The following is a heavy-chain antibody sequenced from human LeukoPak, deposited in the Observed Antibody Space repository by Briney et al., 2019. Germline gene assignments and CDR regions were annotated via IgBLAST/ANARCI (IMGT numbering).Heavy chain of an antibody. J-gene: IGHJ6*03. CDR2: INPNSGGT. CDR3: ARDQVAVAGDMDV. CDR1: GYTFTGYY. D-gene: IGHD6-19*01. Sequence: ASVKVSCKASGYTFTGYYMHWVRQAPGQGLEWMGWINPNSGGTNYAQKFQGRVTMTRDTSISTAYMELSRLRSDDTAVYYCARDQVAVAGDMDVWGKGTTVTVSS. V-gene: IGHV1-2*02.